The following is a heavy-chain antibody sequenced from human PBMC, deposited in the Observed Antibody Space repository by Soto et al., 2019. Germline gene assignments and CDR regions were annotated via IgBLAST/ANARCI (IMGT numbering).Heavy chain of an antibody. CDR3: ARLEGLATISYYFDL. V-gene: IGHV4-39*01. CDR2: IYYRGNT. D-gene: IGHD3-9*01. J-gene: IGHJ4*02. CDR1: GDSINSDKYY. Sequence: QLQESGPGLVKPSETLSLTCSVSGDSINSDKYYWGWIRQPPGKGLEGIGSIYYRGNTYYNPSILTRVTISLDKSKSQFSLRLTSVTAADSAVYFCARLEGLATISYYFDLWGQGAQVTVSS.